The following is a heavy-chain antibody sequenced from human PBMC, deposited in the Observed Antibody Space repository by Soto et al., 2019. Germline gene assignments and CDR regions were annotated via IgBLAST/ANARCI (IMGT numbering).Heavy chain of an antibody. CDR1: GFSFSRYA. CDR2: ISYDESNK. D-gene: IGHD3-10*01. V-gene: IGHV3-30-3*01. J-gene: IGHJ6*02. CDR3: ARHQTSGSSPFAMDV. Sequence: QVQLVESGGGVVQPGRSLRLSCVVSGFSFSRYAMHWVRQAPGKGLEWVAHISYDESNKYYADSVKGRLTTPRDNSXXTVYLQMNSLTAGDTAVYYCARHQTSGSSPFAMDVWGQGTTVTVSS.